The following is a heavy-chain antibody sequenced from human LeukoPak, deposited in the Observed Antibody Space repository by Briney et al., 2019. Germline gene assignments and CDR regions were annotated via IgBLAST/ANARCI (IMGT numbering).Heavy chain of an antibody. J-gene: IGHJ2*01. CDR1: GGTFSSYA. CDR3: ASQYYDSRGYPPYWYFDL. V-gene: IGHV1-69*13. CDR2: IIPIFGTA. D-gene: IGHD3-22*01. Sequence: SVKVSCKASGGTFSSYAISWVRQAPGQGLEWMGGIIPIFGTANYAQKFQGRVTITADESTSTAYMELSSLRSEDTAVYYCASQYYDSRGYPPYWYFDLWGRGTLVTVSS.